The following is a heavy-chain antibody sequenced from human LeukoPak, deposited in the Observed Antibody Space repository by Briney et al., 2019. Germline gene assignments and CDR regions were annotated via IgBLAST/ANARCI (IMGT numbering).Heavy chain of an antibody. V-gene: IGHV4-59*07. Sequence: DTPSVTPTLSVGSIISYFLRWIRPPPRRGVEWVGHTYYSESTNYNPSLKRRVTISVDTSKNQFSLKLSSVTAADTAVYYCALARQWFGELFFDYWGQGTLVTVSS. D-gene: IGHD3-10*01. CDR1: VGSIISYF. J-gene: IGHJ4*02. CDR3: ALARQWFGELFFDY. CDR2: TYYSEST.